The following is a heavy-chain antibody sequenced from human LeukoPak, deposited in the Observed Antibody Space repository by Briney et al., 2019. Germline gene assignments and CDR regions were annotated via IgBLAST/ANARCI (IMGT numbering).Heavy chain of an antibody. CDR3: ASESGWTRQFDY. V-gene: IGHV4-59*01. D-gene: IGHD6-19*01. J-gene: IGHJ4*02. Sequence: SETLSLTCTVSGGSINNYYWSWIRQFPGKGLEWIGNVYYRGSTNYNPSLKSRVSISVDTSKKEFSLTLRSVTAADTAVYYCASESGWTRQFDYWGQGARVTVSS. CDR2: VYYRGST. CDR1: GGSINNYY.